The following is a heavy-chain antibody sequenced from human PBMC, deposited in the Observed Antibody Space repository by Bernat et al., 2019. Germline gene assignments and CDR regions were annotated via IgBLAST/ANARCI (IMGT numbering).Heavy chain of an antibody. Sequence: EVQLVESGGGLVQPGGSLRLPCAASGFTFSSYDMNWVRQVPGKGLEWVPYISSSGSTRNYADSVKGRFTISRDNAKNSLYLQMNSLRAEDTGLYYCARVYSSSSGRASDYWGQGTLVTVSS. CDR1: GFTFSSYD. D-gene: IGHD6-6*01. CDR3: ARVYSSSSGRASDY. J-gene: IGHJ4*02. CDR2: ISSSGSTR. V-gene: IGHV3-48*03.